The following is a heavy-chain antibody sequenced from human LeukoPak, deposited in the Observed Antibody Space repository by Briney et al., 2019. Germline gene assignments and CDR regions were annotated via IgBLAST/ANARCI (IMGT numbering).Heavy chain of an antibody. CDR1: GFTFSSYA. D-gene: IGHD1-7*01. CDR2: IRGTGSNT. CDR3: ARGELELRP. Sequence: RSGGSLRLSCAASGFTFSSYAMTWVRQAPGKGLEWVSTIRGTGSNTYYADSVKGRFTISRDNAKNSLYLQMNSLRAEDTAVYYCARGELELRPWGQGTLVTVSS. V-gene: IGHV3-21*01. J-gene: IGHJ5*02.